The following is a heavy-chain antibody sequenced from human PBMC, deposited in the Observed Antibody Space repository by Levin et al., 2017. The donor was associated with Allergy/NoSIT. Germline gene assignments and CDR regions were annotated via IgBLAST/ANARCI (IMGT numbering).Heavy chain of an antibody. V-gene: IGHV3-21*01. D-gene: IGHD5-12*01. J-gene: IGHJ4*02. CDR1: GFSFSTYT. CDR2: ISSSGSYI. Sequence: LSLTCAASGFSFSTYTMNWVRQAPGRWLEWVSSISSSGSYIYYGDSVKGRFTISRDDAKNSLYLQMNSLRAEDTAVYYCARARMEGGYDWDFDYWGQGTLVTVSS. CDR3: ARARMEGGYDWDFDY.